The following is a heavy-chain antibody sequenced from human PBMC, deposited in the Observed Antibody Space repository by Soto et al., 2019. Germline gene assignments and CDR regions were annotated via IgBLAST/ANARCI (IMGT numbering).Heavy chain of an antibody. CDR2: IWYDGSNK. CDR1: RFNFSSYG. CDR3: ARDSPSDYGIRGPFDY. V-gene: IGHV3-33*01. Sequence: QVQLVESGGGVVQPGRSLRISCAASRFNFSSYGMHWVRQAPGKGLEWVAVIWYDGSNKYYADSVKGRFTISRDNAKKTLHLQMNSLRAEDTAVYYCARDSPSDYGIRGPFDYWGQGTLVTVSS. J-gene: IGHJ4*02. D-gene: IGHD3-10*01.